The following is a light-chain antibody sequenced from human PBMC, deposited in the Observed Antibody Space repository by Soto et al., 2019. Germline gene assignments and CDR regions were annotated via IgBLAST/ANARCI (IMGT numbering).Light chain of an antibody. CDR1: QSVSRSY. Sequence: EIVLTQSPGTLSLSPGERATLSCRASQSVSRSYLAWYQQKPGQAPRLLIYGASSRATGIPDRFSGSGSGTDFTLTISRLEPVDFAVYYCQQYGSSPPWTFGQGTKVEIK. V-gene: IGKV3-20*01. CDR2: GAS. CDR3: QQYGSSPPWT. J-gene: IGKJ1*01.